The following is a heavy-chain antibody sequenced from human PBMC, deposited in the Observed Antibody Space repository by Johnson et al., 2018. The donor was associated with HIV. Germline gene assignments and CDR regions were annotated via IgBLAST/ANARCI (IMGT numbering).Heavy chain of an antibody. J-gene: IGHJ3*01. CDR3: ARDGEDSSGWDNFGAIVGV. V-gene: IGHV3-7*01. CDR1: GFTFSRYW. CDR2: IKQDGSEK. Sequence: VQLVESGGGLVQPGGSLRLSCAASGFTFSRYWMSWVRQAPGKGLEWVANIKQDGSEKYYVDSVKARFTSSRDNAKNSLYLQMNSLRAEDTAVYYCARDGEDSSGWDNFGAIVGVWGQGTMVTVSS. D-gene: IGHD6-19*01.